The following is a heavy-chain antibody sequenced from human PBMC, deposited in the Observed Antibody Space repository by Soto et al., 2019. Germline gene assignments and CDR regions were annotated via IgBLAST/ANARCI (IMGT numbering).Heavy chain of an antibody. D-gene: IGHD6-13*01. J-gene: IGHJ4*02. CDR2: ISSSSSYI. CDR1: GFTFSSYS. Sequence: GGSLRLSCAASGFTFSSYSMNWVRQAPGKGLEWVSSISSSSSYIYYADSVKGRFTISRDNAKNSLYLQMNSLRAEDTAVYYCARGGPHGSWYYFDYWGQGTLVTVSS. V-gene: IGHV3-21*01. CDR3: ARGGPHGSWYYFDY.